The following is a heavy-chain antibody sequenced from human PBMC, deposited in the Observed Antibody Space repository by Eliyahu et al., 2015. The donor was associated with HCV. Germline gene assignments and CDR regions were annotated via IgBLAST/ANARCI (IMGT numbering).Heavy chain of an antibody. V-gene: IGHV3-15*01. Sequence: EVQLVESGGGLVKPGGSLRLSCVASGFFFTNAWMSWVRQAPGKGLEYVGRIISKTDGGAIEYAAPVKGRFIISRDDSKNMVYLQMNSLKTEDTALYYCTTGDFTFSANDHWGQGTLVTVFS. J-gene: IGHJ4*02. CDR1: GFFFTNAW. CDR2: IISKTDGGAI. D-gene: IGHD2-21*01. CDR3: TTGDFTFSANDH.